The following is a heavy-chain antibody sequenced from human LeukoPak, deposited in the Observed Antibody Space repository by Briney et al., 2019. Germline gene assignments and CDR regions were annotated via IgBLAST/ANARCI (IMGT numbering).Heavy chain of an antibody. D-gene: IGHD2-2*01. CDR3: ARHCSSTSCHRGAFDI. V-gene: IGHV3-21*01. CDR2: ISSSSSYI. Sequence: KSGGSLRLSCAASGFTFSSYSMNWVRQAPGKGLEWVSSISSSSSYIYYADSVKGRFTIPRDNAKNSLYLQMNSLRAEDTAVYYCARHCSSTSCHRGAFDIWGQGAMVTVSS. J-gene: IGHJ3*02. CDR1: GFTFSSYS.